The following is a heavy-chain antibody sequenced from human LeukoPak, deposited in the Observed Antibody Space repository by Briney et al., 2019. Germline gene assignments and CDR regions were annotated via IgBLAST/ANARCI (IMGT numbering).Heavy chain of an antibody. CDR3: ARSSYDFLTGSPLLNSFDY. V-gene: IGHV1-46*01. CDR1: GYSFTSNY. J-gene: IGHJ4*02. Sequence: ASVKVSCKVSGYSFTSNYIHWVRQAPGQGLEWMGMIYPRDGSTNYAQKFQGRVTITADESTSTAYMELNSLRSEDTAVYYCARSSYDFLTGSPLLNSFDYWGQGTLVTVSS. D-gene: IGHD3-9*01. CDR2: IYPRDGST.